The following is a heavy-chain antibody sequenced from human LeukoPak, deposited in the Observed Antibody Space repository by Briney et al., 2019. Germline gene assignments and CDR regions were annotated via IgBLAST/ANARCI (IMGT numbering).Heavy chain of an antibody. Sequence: PGGSLRLSCAASGFTFSSDAMSWVRQAPGEGLGWVSAISSSGGSTYYADSAKGRFTISRDKSKHTLYLPMNSLRADDTAVYYCAKDLVTGTTGVGDYWGQGTLVTVSS. CDR1: GFTFSSDA. D-gene: IGHD1-7*01. CDR2: ISSSGGST. V-gene: IGHV3-23*01. J-gene: IGHJ4*02. CDR3: AKDLVTGTTGVGDY.